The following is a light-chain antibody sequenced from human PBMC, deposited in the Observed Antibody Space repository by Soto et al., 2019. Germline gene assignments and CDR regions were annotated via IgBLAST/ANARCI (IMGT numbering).Light chain of an antibody. J-gene: IGKJ1*01. CDR3: QQTYGAPRT. V-gene: IGKV1-39*01. Sequence: SINTYLSWYQQKPGRAPKHLINAASSLQTGVPSRFSGSGSGTDFTLTISSLQPEDFATYYCQQTYGAPRTFGQGTKVDIK. CDR1: SINTY. CDR2: AAS.